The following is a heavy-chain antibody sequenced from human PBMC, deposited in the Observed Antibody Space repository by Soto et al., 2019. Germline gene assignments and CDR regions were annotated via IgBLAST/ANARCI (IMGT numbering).Heavy chain of an antibody. CDR3: ARDGVLPEQNPYYYGVDV. Sequence: SETLSLTCTVSGGSISNRDYYWTWIRQPPGKGLEWIGYIYYSGNTYYNPSLKSRVTISVDTSKNQFSLKLSSVIAADTAVYYCARDGVLPEQNPYYYGVDVWGQGTTVTVSS. CDR2: IYYSGNT. D-gene: IGHD2-2*01. J-gene: IGHJ6*02. CDR1: GGSISNRDYY. V-gene: IGHV4-30-4*01.